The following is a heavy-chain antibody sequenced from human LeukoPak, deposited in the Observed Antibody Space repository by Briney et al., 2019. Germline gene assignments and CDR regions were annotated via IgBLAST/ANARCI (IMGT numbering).Heavy chain of an antibody. CDR2: ISYDGSNK. D-gene: IGHD6-13*01. CDR3: AKVKQLNAFDI. J-gene: IGHJ3*02. Sequence: GGSLRLSCAASGFTFSSYAMHWVRQAPGKGLEWVAVISYDGSNKYYADSVKGRFTISRDNSKNTLYLQMNSLRAEDMAVYYCAKVKQLNAFDIWGQGTMVTVSS. CDR1: GFTFSSYA. V-gene: IGHV3-30-3*01.